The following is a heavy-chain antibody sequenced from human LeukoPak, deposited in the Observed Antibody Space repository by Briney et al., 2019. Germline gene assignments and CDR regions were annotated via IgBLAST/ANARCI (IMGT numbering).Heavy chain of an antibody. D-gene: IGHD3-10*01. CDR2: IYPGDSDT. Sequence: GESLKISCKGSGYSFTNYWIGWVRQMPGKGLEWMGIIYPGDSDTRYSPSFQGQVTISADKSISTAYLQWSSLKASDTAMYYCARHRRGWFGDVSGGYWGQGTLVTVSS. CDR1: GYSFTNYW. CDR3: ARHRRGWFGDVSGGY. V-gene: IGHV5-51*01. J-gene: IGHJ4*02.